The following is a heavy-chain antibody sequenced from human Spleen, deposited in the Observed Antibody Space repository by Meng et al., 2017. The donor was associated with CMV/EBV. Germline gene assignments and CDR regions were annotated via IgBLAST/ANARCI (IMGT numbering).Heavy chain of an antibody. V-gene: IGHV3-21*01. J-gene: IGHJ6*02. CDR3: AREREERITTFGVANSSRYGMDV. CDR1: EFTFSRDS. D-gene: IGHD3-3*01. CDR2: IRSSSRYI. Sequence: GESLKISCAASEFTFSRDSMNWVRQAPGKGLEWVSSIRSSSRYIYYTDPVKGRFTISTDNAKTSLYLQMNSLRAEDTAVYYCAREREERITTFGVANSSRYGMDVWGQGTTVTVSS.